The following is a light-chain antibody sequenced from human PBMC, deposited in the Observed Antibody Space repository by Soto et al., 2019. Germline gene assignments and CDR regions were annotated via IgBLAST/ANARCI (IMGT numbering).Light chain of an antibody. Sequence: QCALTQPASVTWSPGQSITISCTGTRSGVGGYNYISWYQQHPGKAPKLKMYESSNRPSGVSTRFSGSKSGYTASLTISELQADDVADYSCTSFASSSTGGVGGGTKVNV. CDR2: ESS. J-gene: IGLJ2*01. CDR3: TSFASSSTGG. CDR1: RSGVGGYNY. V-gene: IGLV2-14*03.